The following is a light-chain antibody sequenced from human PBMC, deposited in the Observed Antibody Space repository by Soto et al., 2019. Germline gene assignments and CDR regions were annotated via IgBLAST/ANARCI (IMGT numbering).Light chain of an antibody. J-gene: IGLJ2*01. CDR2: SIN. CDR3: ATWDDSLSGVV. V-gene: IGLV1-47*02. CDR1: SSNIGTNY. Sequence: QAVVTQPPSASGTPGQRVSISCSGSSSNIGTNYVYWYQKLPGAAPKLLIYSINERPSGVPDRFSGSKSGTSASLAISGLRSEDEADYYCATWDDSLSGVVFGGGTKLTVL.